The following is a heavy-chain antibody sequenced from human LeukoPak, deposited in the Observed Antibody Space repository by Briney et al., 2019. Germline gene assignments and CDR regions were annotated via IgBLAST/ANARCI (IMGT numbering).Heavy chain of an antibody. Sequence: PSETLSLTCTVSGASISSYYWTWIRQPAGKGLEWIGRTYTSGSTNYNPSLKSRVAMSVDTSKNQFSLKLSSVTAADTAVYYCARLSADSSSSRGFDYWGQGTLVTVSS. D-gene: IGHD2-2*01. CDR2: TYTSGST. V-gene: IGHV4-4*07. CDR1: GASISSYY. J-gene: IGHJ4*02. CDR3: ARLSADSSSSRGFDY.